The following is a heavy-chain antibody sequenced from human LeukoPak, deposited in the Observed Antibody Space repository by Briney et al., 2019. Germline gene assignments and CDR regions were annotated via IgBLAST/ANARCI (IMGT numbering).Heavy chain of an antibody. V-gene: IGHV3-23*01. D-gene: IGHD5-18*01. CDR2: ISGSGGST. Sequence: AGGSLRLSCASSGFTLSSYAMSWVRQAPGKGLEWVSAISGSGGSTYYADSVKGRFTISRDNSKNTLYLQMNSLRAEDTAVYYCAKRTAMVPYDYCGQGTLVTVSS. CDR1: GFTLSSYA. CDR3: AKRTAMVPYDY. J-gene: IGHJ4*02.